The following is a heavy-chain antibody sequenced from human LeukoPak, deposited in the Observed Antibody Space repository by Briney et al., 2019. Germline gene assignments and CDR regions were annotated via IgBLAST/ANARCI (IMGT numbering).Heavy chain of an antibody. CDR1: GGTFSSYA. CDR2: IIPIFGTA. J-gene: IGHJ4*02. D-gene: IGHD3-16*02. V-gene: IGHV1-69*06. CDR3: ASGDYDYVWGSYRDVDY. Sequence: ASVKVSCKASGGTFSSYAISWVRQASGQGLEWMGGIIPIFGTANYAQKFQGRVTITADKSTSTAYMELSSLRSEDTAVYYCASGDYDYVWGSYRDVDYWGQGTLVTVSS.